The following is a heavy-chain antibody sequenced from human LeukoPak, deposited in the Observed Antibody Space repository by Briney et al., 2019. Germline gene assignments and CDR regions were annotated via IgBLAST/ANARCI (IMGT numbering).Heavy chain of an antibody. V-gene: IGHV4-59*01. CDR2: IYYSGST. D-gene: IGHD1-26*01. J-gene: IGHJ4*02. Sequence: SETLSLTCTVSGGSISSYYWSWIRQPPGKGLEWIGYIYYSGSTNYNPSLKSRVTISVDTSKNQFSLKLSSVTAADTAVYYCARVPSKWELPPNWGQGTLVTVSS. CDR3: ARVPSKWELPPN. CDR1: GGSISSYY.